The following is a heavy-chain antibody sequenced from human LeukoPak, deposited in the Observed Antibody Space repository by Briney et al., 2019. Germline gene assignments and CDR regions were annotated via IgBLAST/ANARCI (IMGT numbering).Heavy chain of an antibody. J-gene: IGHJ4*02. D-gene: IGHD2-15*01. Sequence: ASVKVSCKASGYTFTGYYTHWVRQAPGQGLEWMGSINPNSGDTNYAQKFQGRATMTRDTSISTTYMELSRLRSDDTAVYYCARDQYCSGGNCYPYFYYWGQGTLVTVSS. V-gene: IGHV1-2*02. CDR3: ARDQYCSGGNCYPYFYY. CDR1: GYTFTGYY. CDR2: INPNSGDT.